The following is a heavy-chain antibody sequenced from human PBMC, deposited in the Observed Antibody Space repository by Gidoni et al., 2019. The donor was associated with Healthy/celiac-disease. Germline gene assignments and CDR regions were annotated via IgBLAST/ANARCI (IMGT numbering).Heavy chain of an antibody. J-gene: IGHJ6*02. D-gene: IGHD2-2*01. CDR1: GFSLSTSGVG. Sequence: QITLKESGPTLVKPTQTLTLTCTFSGFSLSTSGVGVGWIRQPPGKALEWLALIYWDDDKRYSPSLKSRLTITKDTSKNQVVLTMTNMDPVDTATYYCAHISDAIGYCSSTSCPPYYYYYGMDVWGQGTTVTVSS. CDR2: IYWDDDK. V-gene: IGHV2-5*02. CDR3: AHISDAIGYCSSTSCPPYYYYYGMDV.